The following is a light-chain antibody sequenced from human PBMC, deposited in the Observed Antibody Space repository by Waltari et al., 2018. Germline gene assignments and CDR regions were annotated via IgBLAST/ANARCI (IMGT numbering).Light chain of an antibody. CDR1: QSISTY. CDR2: DAS. CDR3: QHRANCPLT. V-gene: IGKV3-11*01. Sequence: EIVLTQSPATLSLSPGERATLSCRASQSISTYLGWYQQKPGQAPRLLDYDASKRATDIPARFSGSGSGTYFTLAISSLEPEDFAVYYCQHRANCPLTFGGGTKVEIK. J-gene: IGKJ4*01.